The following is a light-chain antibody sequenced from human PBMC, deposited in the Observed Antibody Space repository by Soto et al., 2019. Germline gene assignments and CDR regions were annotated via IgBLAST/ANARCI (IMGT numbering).Light chain of an antibody. CDR1: TSNLGAGYD. J-gene: IGLJ3*02. Sequence: QSVLTQPPSVSGAPGQRVTLSCTGNTSNLGAGYDVHWYQQLPGAAPKLVIFGNRNRPSGVPERFSGSKSGTSASLAITGVQAEDEADYYCQASDSTLTASVFGGGTKVTVL. V-gene: IGLV1-40*01. CDR3: QASDSTLTASV. CDR2: GNR.